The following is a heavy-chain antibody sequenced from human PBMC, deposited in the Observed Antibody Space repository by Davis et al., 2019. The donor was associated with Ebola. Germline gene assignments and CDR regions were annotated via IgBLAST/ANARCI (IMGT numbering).Heavy chain of an antibody. Sequence: GESLKISCSASGFTFSTYAMNWVRQSPGKGLEWVSYISGSGSTIYYADSVKGRFTISRDNAKNSLYLQMNSLRAEDTAVYYCARGDGDGSLPDYWGQGTLVTVSS. D-gene: IGHD3-10*01. CDR2: ISGSGSTI. J-gene: IGHJ4*02. CDR3: ARGDGDGSLPDY. V-gene: IGHV3-48*04. CDR1: GFTFSTYA.